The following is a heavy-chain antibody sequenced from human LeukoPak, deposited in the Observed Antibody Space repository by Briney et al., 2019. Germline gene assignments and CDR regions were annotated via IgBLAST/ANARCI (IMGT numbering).Heavy chain of an antibody. CDR3: AGDGYYYVGSFAY. Sequence: SETLSLTCAVSGYSISSGYFWAWIRQPPGKGLEWIGSISHSGSSYSKPSLKSRVIISVDTSNNQFSLKLTSVTAADTATYYCAGDGYYYVGSFAYWGQGSRVAVSS. CDR2: ISHSGSS. J-gene: IGHJ1*01. V-gene: IGHV4-38-2*02. CDR1: GYSISSGYF. D-gene: IGHD3-10*02.